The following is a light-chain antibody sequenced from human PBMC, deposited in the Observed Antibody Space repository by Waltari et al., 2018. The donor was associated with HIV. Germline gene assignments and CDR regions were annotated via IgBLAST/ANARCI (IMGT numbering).Light chain of an antibody. J-gene: IGLJ2*01. CDR1: NIAGRK. CDR3: QVWDESNEQVV. Sequence: YVLTQPPSVSVAPGQTARITCGGDNIAGRKVHWYQRRPGQAPALVVFDDIDRPSGIPERFSGSISGNTATLIFSRVEDGDEADYYCQVWDESNEQVVFGGGTRLTVL. CDR2: DDI. V-gene: IGLV3-21*02.